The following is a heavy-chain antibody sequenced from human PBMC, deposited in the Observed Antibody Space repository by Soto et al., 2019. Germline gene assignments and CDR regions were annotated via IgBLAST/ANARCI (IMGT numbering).Heavy chain of an antibody. CDR1: GGSISSSSYY. V-gene: IGHV4-39*01. CDR3: AKVGSGRYSTAFDI. J-gene: IGHJ3*02. CDR2: IYYSGST. D-gene: IGHD3-10*01. Sequence: QLQLQESGPGLVKPSETLSLTCTVSGGSISSSSYYWGWIRQPPGKGLEWIGSIYYSGSTYYNPSLTTRVATSIDPSRSLSYLQARCVAPADTALYYCAKVGSGRYSTAFDIWGQGIMVTVSS.